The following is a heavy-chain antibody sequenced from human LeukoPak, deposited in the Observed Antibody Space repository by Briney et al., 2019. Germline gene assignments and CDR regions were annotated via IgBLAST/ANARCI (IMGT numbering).Heavy chain of an antibody. V-gene: IGHV3-7*01. J-gene: IGHJ4*02. CDR1: GFTFSSYW. D-gene: IGHD6-13*01. Sequence: GGSLRFSCAASGFTFSSYWMSWVRQAPGKGLEWVANIKQDGSEKYYVDSVKGRFTISRDNAKNSLYLQMNSLRAEDTAVYYCARDRLGTWYYFDSWGQGSLVTVSS. CDR3: ARDRLGTWYYFDS. CDR2: IKQDGSEK.